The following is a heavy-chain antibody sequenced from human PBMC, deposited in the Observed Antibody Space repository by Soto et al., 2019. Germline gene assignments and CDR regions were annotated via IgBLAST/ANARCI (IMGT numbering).Heavy chain of an antibody. Sequence: EVQLVESGGGLVQPGGSLRLSCAASGFTFSTSWMNWVRQAPGKGLEWVAGIKEDGSEKYYVDSVKGRFTISRDNAKNSLYLQMNSLRAEDTAVYYCARLNSSSSGYYYYGMDVWGQGTTVTVSS. D-gene: IGHD6-6*01. V-gene: IGHV3-7*03. J-gene: IGHJ6*02. CDR1: GFTFSTSW. CDR3: ARLNSSSSGYYYYGMDV. CDR2: IKEDGSEK.